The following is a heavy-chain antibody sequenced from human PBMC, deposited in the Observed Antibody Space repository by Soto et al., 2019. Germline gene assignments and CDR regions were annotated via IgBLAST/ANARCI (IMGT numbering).Heavy chain of an antibody. Sequence: ASVKVSCKASGGTFSSYAISWVRQAPGQGLEWMGGIIPIFGTANYAQKFQGRVTITADESTSTAYMELSSLRSEDTAVYYCARDRWTGDCSGGSCDPRKYNWFDPWGQGTLVTVSS. CDR1: GGTFSSYA. V-gene: IGHV1-69*13. CDR2: IIPIFGTA. CDR3: ARDRWTGDCSGGSCDPRKYNWFDP. J-gene: IGHJ5*02. D-gene: IGHD2-15*01.